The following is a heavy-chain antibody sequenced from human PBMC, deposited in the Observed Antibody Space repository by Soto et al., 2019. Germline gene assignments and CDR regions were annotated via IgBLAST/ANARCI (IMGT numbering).Heavy chain of an antibody. CDR2: IYYSGST. Sequence: SETLSLTCTVSGGSISSYYWSWIRQPPGKGLEWIGYIYYSGSTNYNPSLKSRVTISVDTSKNQFSLKLSSVTAADTAVYYCARPTYYYDSSGPPGYWGQGTQVTVSS. CDR1: GGSISSYY. CDR3: ARPTYYYDSSGPPGY. J-gene: IGHJ4*02. D-gene: IGHD3-22*01. V-gene: IGHV4-59*01.